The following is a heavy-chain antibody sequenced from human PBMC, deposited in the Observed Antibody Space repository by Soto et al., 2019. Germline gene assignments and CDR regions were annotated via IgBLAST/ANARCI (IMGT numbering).Heavy chain of an antibody. CDR1: GYTFTSYG. V-gene: IGHV1-18*01. D-gene: IGHD2-15*01. CDR3: ARGYCSGGGCAIGY. CDR2: ISAHNGNT. J-gene: IGHJ4*02. Sequence: QVQLVQSGAEVKKPGASVKVSCKASGYTFTSYGISWVRQAPGKGLEWMGWISAHNGNTNHGQKLKGGVTITTDTSTGTAYMELRSLRSDETAVYYCARGYCSGGGCAIGYWGQGTLVTVSS.